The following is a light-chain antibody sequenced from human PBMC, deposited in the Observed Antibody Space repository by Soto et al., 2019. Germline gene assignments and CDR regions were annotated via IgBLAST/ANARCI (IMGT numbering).Light chain of an antibody. CDR3: QQYNNWPPLT. CDR2: GAS. J-gene: IGKJ4*01. V-gene: IGKV3D-15*01. CDR1: HSVSNN. Sequence: EIVLTQSPGTLSLSPGARATLSCRASHSVSNNYSAWYQQKPGQAPRLLIYGASNGATGIPDRFSGSGSGTEFTLTISSLQSEDFAVYYCQQYNNWPPLTFGGGTKVDI.